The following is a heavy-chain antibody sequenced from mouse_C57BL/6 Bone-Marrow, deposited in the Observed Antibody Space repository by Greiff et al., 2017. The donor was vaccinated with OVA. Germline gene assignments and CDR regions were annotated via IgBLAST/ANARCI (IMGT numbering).Heavy chain of an antibody. Sequence: EVMLVESGEGLVKPGGSLQLSCAASGFTFSSYAMSWVRQTPEKRLEWVAYISSGGDYIYYADTVKGRFTISRDNARNTLYLQMSSLKSEDTAMYYCTRGDYGSSFCAYWGQGTLVTVSA. CDR2: ISSGGDYI. D-gene: IGHD1-1*01. CDR3: TRGDYGSSFCAY. V-gene: IGHV5-9-1*02. CDR1: GFTFSSYA. J-gene: IGHJ3*01.